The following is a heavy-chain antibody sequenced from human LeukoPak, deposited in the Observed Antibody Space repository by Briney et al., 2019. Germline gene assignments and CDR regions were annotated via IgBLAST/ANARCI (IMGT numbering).Heavy chain of an antibody. D-gene: IGHD6-13*01. CDR1: GFTFSNYA. V-gene: IGHV3-23*01. Sequence: PGGSLRLSCAVSGFTFSNYAMSWVRQAPGKGLEWVSAISGSAGSTYYADSVKGRFTISRDNSKNTLYLQMNSLRAEDTAVYYCAKVDVAAATHGAFDIWGQGTMVTVSS. CDR3: AKVDVAAATHGAFDI. CDR2: ISGSAGST. J-gene: IGHJ3*02.